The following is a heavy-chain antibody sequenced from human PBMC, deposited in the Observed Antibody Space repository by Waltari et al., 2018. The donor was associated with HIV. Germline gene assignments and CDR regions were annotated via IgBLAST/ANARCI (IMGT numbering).Heavy chain of an antibody. D-gene: IGHD3-9*01. CDR2: IKQDGSEK. Sequence: EVQLVESGGGLVQPGGSLRLSCAASGCTLGSYWMRWVGQAPGKGLEWVANIKQDGSEKYYVDSVKGRFTISRDNAKNSLYLQMNSLRAEDTAVYYCARDRHYDILTGSYFDYWGQGTLVTVSS. CDR1: GCTLGSYW. J-gene: IGHJ4*02. CDR3: ARDRHYDILTGSYFDY. V-gene: IGHV3-7*01.